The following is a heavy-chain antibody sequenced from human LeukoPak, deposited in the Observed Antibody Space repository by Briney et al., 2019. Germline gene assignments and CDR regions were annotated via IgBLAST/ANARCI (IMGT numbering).Heavy chain of an antibody. CDR3: ARLPGGDSSSVVAFDI. V-gene: IGHV4-4*07. CDR2: IYTSGST. CDR1: GGSISNYY. D-gene: IGHD2-21*02. J-gene: IGHJ3*02. Sequence: SETLSLTCAVSGGSISNYYWRGIRQPAGKGLEWIGRIYTSGSTNYNPSLKSRVTMSVDTSKNHLSLKLRSATAADTAVYYCARLPGGDSSSVVAFDIWGQGTVVTVSS.